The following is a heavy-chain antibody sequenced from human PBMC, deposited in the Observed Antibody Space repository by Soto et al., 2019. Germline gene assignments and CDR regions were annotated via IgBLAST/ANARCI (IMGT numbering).Heavy chain of an antibody. CDR3: AREQEKGRWLRTRYGMDV. D-gene: IGHD3-10*01. Sequence: QVQLVESGGGVVQPGRSLRLSCAASGFTFSSYAMHWVRQAPGKGLEWVAVISYDGSNKYYADSVKGRFTISRDNSKNTLYLQMNSLRAEDTAVYYCAREQEKGRWLRTRYGMDVWGQGTTVTVSS. V-gene: IGHV3-30-3*01. J-gene: IGHJ6*02. CDR1: GFTFSSYA. CDR2: ISYDGSNK.